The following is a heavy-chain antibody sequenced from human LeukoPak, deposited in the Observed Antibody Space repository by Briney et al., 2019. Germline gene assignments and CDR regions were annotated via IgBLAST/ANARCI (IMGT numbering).Heavy chain of an antibody. CDR2: ISGSSNYI. D-gene: IGHD3-3*01. Sequence: GGSLRLSCAASGFTFSDYTMNWVRLAPGKGLEWVSSISGSSNYIYYADSVKGRFTISRGNAKNSLYLQMNSLRVEDTAVYYCARPLRESGYFYFDNWGQGTLVTVSS. CDR3: ARPLRESGYFYFDN. J-gene: IGHJ4*02. CDR1: GFTFSDYT. V-gene: IGHV3-21*01.